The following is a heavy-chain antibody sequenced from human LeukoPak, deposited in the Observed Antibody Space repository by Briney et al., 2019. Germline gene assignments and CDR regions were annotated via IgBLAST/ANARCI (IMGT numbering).Heavy chain of an antibody. CDR3: SRRAVISSAFDR. D-gene: IGHD6-19*01. J-gene: IGHJ3*02. CDR1: GYDISSGYY. V-gene: IGHV4-38-2*02. Sequence: SHTLSLTCTVSGYDISSGYYWGWIRQPPGKGLEWIGNIHHSGSTFYNQSLKSRVTISVDTSKNQFSVNLNSVTAADAAVYYCSRRAVISSAFDRCGEATMVIASS. CDR2: IHHSGST.